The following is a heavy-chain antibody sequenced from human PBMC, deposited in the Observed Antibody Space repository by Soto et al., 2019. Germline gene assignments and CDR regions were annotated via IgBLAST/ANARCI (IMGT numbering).Heavy chain of an antibody. V-gene: IGHV3-53*01. J-gene: IGHJ4*02. CDR1: GFTVSNNY. CDR3: GAAPGGGGY. CDR2: IYSGGYT. Sequence: EVQLVESGGGLIQPGGSLRLSCAVSGFTVSNNYMSWVRQAPGKGLEGVSVIYSGGYTAYGDSVKGRFPISRDNSKNTLYLKKNSLEATDPAVFYRGAAPGGGGYWGQGTLVTVSS. D-gene: IGHD3-10*01.